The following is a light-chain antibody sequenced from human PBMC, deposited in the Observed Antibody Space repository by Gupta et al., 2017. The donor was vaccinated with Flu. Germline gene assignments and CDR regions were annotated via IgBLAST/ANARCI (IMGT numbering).Light chain of an antibody. Sequence: DIVMTQTPPPSPVTLGPPASISCRSSESLLHSDGNTYLSWLHQRPGQPPRLLIYKISERFSGVPDRFSGSGAGTDFTLKISRVEAEDVGVYYCMQATRLRAFGQGTRVEIK. J-gene: IGKJ1*01. CDR1: ESLLHSDGNTY. CDR2: KIS. CDR3: MQATRLRA. V-gene: IGKV2-24*01.